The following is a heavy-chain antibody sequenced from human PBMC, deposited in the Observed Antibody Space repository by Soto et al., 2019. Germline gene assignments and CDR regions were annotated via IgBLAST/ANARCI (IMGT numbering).Heavy chain of an antibody. CDR3: ATSYGSGSSPFDY. J-gene: IGHJ4*02. Sequence: QVQLVQSGAEVKKPGSSVKVSCKASGDTFSFYTLNWIRQAPGQGFEWVGRVNPILAMSSSAHKFQGRVSMCADNSTGTAYMELHIQRSDDTAVYYCATSYGSGSSPFDYWGQGTLVTVSS. CDR1: GDTFSFYT. V-gene: IGHV1-69*02. CDR2: VNPILAMS. D-gene: IGHD3-10*01.